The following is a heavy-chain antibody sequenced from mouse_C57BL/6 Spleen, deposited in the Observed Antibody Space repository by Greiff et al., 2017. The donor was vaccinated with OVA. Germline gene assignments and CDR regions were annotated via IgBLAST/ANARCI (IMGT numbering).Heavy chain of an antibody. Sequence: QVQLQQPGAELVRPGSSVKLSCKASGYTFTSYWMHWVKQRPIQGLEWIGNIDPSDSDTHYNQKFKDKATLTVDKSSSTAYMQLSSLTSEDSAVYYCARLGSSGPFDYWGQGTTLTVSS. CDR2: IDPSDSDT. D-gene: IGHD3-2*02. CDR1: GYTFTSYW. J-gene: IGHJ2*01. V-gene: IGHV1-52*01. CDR3: ARLGSSGPFDY.